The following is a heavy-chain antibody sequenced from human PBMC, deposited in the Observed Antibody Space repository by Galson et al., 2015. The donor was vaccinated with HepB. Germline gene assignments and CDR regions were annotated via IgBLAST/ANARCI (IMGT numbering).Heavy chain of an antibody. V-gene: IGHV3-11*06. CDR3: ARGEYSSSWYSGAIDY. Sequence: SLRLSCAASGFTFSDYYMSWIRQAPGKGLEWVSYISSSSSYTNYADSVKGRFTISRDNAKNSLYLQMNSLRAEDTAVYYCARGEYSSSWYSGAIDYWGQGTLVTVSS. CDR2: ISSSSSYT. D-gene: IGHD6-13*01. CDR1: GFTFSDYY. J-gene: IGHJ4*02.